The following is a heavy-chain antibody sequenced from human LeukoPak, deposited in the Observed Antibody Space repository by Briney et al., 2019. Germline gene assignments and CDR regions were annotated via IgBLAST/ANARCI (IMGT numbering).Heavy chain of an antibody. V-gene: IGHV5-10-1*01. D-gene: IGHD3-22*01. CDR3: ALLLRSGYLADY. Sequence: GESLKISCKGSGYSFTYYWIGWVRQMPGKGLEWMGRIDPSDSYTNYSPSFQGHVTISADKSISTAYLQWSSLRASDTAMYYCALLLRSGYLADYWGQGTLVTVSS. CDR1: GYSFTYYW. CDR2: IDPSDSYT. J-gene: IGHJ4*02.